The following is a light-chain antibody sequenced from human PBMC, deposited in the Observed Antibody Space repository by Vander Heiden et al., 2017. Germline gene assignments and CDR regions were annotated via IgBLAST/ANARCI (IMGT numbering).Light chain of an antibody. V-gene: IGKV3-20*01. Sequence: EIVLTQSPGTLSLSPGERATLSCRASQSVSSSYLAWYQQKPGQAPRLLIYGASSRATGIPDRFSGSGSGTDFTLTISRLEPEDFAVYYCQQDGSSWITFGQGPRLEIK. CDR1: QSVSSSY. CDR2: GAS. J-gene: IGKJ5*01. CDR3: QQDGSSWIT.